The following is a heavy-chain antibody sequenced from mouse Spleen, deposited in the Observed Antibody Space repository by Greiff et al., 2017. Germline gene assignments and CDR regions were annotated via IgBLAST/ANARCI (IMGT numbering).Heavy chain of an antibody. D-gene: IGHD2-10*02. Sequence: VKLQESGPGLVQPSQSLSITCTVSGFSLTSYGVHWVRQSPGKGLEWLGVIWSGGSTDYNAAFISRLSISKDNSKSQVFFKMNSLQADDTAIYYCARTLYGNSFAYWGQGTLVTVSA. CDR3: ARTLYGNSFAY. V-gene: IGHV2-2*01. CDR2: IWSGGST. J-gene: IGHJ3*01. CDR1: GFSLTSYG.